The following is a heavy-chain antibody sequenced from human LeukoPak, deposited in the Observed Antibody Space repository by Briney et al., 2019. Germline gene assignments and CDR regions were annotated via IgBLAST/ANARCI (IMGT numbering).Heavy chain of an antibody. CDR1: GFSVNNNY. D-gene: IGHD3-10*01. V-gene: IGHV3-53*01. CDR2: KDNFGNT. J-gene: IGHJ4*02. Sequence: PGGSLRLSCAASGFSVNNNYMNWVRQAPGKGMEWVSSKDNFGNTYYTDSVKGRFTISRDISKNTVYLQTNTLSAEDTAVYYCAGGTYYGSGSRPGYFDHWGQGTLVTVSS. CDR3: AGGTYYGSGSRPGYFDH.